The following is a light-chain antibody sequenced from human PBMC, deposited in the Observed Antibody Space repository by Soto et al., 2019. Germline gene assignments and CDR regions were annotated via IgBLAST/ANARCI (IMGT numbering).Light chain of an antibody. CDR2: EVT. CDR1: SGDIGGYDY. J-gene: IGLJ1*01. Sequence: QSVLTQPPSASGSPGQSVTISCTGTSGDIGGYDYVSWYQQHPGKAPKLMIYEVTKRPLGVPDRFSGSKSGNTASLTVSGLQAEDEADYYCSSYTGTLDVFGTGTKVTVL. CDR3: SSYTGTLDV. V-gene: IGLV2-8*01.